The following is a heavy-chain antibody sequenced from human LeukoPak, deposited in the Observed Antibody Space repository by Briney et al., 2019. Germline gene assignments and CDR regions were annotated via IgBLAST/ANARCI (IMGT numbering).Heavy chain of an antibody. CDR3: ARMMYSRGGYYFDY. Sequence: ASVKVSCKASGYTFTGYYMHWVRQAPGQGLEWMGWINPNSGGTNYAQKFQGWVTMTRDTSISTAYMELSRLRSDDTAVYYCARMMYSRGGYYFDYWGQETLVTVSS. CDR2: INPNSGGT. V-gene: IGHV1-2*04. D-gene: IGHD6-13*01. J-gene: IGHJ4*02. CDR1: GYTFTGYY.